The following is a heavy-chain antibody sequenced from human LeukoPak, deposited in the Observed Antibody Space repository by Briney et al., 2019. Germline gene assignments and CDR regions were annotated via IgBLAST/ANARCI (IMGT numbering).Heavy chain of an antibody. CDR1: GGSISSYY. CDR3: ARGASGTLYDAFDI. V-gene: IGHV4-4*07. D-gene: IGHD1-26*01. Sequence: SETLSLTCTVSGGSISSYYWSWIRQPAGKGLEWIGRIYTSGSTNYNPSLKSRVTMSVDTSKNQFSLKLSSVTAADTAVYYCARGASGTLYDAFDIWGQGTMVTVSS. J-gene: IGHJ3*02. CDR2: IYTSGST.